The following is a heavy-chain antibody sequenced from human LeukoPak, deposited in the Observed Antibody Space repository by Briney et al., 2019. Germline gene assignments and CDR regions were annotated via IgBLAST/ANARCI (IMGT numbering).Heavy chain of an antibody. D-gene: IGHD6-13*01. CDR3: ASLPSRYSSTRA. V-gene: IGHV4-38-2*01. CDR1: GYSISSGYY. J-gene: IGHJ4*02. CDR2: ISHSGST. Sequence: KSSETLSLTCAVSGYSISSGYYWGWIRQPPGKGLEWIGSISHSGSTYYNPSLKSRVTISVDTSKNQFPLKLSSVTAADTAVYYCASLPSRYSSTRAWGQGTLVTVSS.